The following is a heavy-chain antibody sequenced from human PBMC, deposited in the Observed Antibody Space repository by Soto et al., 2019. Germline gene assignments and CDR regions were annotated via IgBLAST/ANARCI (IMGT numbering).Heavy chain of an antibody. D-gene: IGHD2-2*02. J-gene: IGHJ6*02. V-gene: IGHV4-61*01. CDR2: IYYSGST. CDR1: GGSVSSGSYY. CDR3: ASVTRTCISTSCYRYYYGMDV. Sequence: PSETLSLTCTVSGGSVSSGSYYWSRIRQPPGKGLEWIGYIYYSGSTNYNPSLKSRVTISVDTSKNQFSLKLSSVTAADTAVYYCASVTRTCISTSCYRYYYGMDVWGQGTTVT.